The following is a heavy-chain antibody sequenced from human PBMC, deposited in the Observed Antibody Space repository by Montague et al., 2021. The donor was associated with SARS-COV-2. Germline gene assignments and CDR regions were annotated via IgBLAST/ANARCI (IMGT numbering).Heavy chain of an antibody. J-gene: IGHJ6*02. CDR1: GFTFDDYA. D-gene: IGHD3-10*01. V-gene: IGHV3-9*01. Sequence: SLRLYCAASGFTFDDYAMHWVRQAPGKGLEWVSGISWNSGSIGYADSVKGRFTISRDDAKNSLYLQMNSLRAEDTALYYCAKDMGPYGSGPYGMDVWGQGTTVTVSS. CDR3: AKDMGPYGSGPYGMDV. CDR2: ISWNSGSI.